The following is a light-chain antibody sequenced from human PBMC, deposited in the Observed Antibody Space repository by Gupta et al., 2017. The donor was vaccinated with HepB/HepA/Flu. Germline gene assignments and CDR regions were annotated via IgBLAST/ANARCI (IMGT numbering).Light chain of an antibody. J-gene: IGLJ1*01. CDR1: KLGDKY. CDR3: QAWDSSTSV. Sequence: SYELTQPPSVSVSPGQTASITCSGDKLGDKYACWYQQKPAQCLVLVIYQDSKRPSGIPERFSGSNSGNTATLTISGTQAMDEDDYYCQAWDSSTSVFGTGTKVTVL. V-gene: IGLV3-1*01. CDR2: QDS.